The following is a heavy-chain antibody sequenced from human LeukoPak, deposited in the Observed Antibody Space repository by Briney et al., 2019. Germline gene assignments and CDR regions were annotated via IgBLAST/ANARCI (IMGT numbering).Heavy chain of an antibody. CDR3: ARDPNLYYDFWSGYYPPDYYYYMDV. Sequence: TGGSLRLSCAASGFTFSSYWMSWVRQAPGKGLEWVANIKQDGSEKYYVDSVKGRFTISRDNAKNSLYLQMNSLRAEDTAVYYCARDPNLYYDFWSGYYPPDYYYYMDVWGKGTTVTVSS. D-gene: IGHD3-3*01. CDR2: IKQDGSEK. J-gene: IGHJ6*03. CDR1: GFTFSSYW. V-gene: IGHV3-7*01.